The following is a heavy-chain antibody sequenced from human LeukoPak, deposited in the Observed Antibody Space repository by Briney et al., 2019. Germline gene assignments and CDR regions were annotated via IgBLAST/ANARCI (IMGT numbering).Heavy chain of an antibody. CDR3: ARDRVGVIYGMDV. D-gene: IGHD2-15*01. Sequence: ASVKVSCKASGYTFTGYYMYWVRQAPGQGLEWMGWINPNSGGTNYAQKFQGRVTMTRDTSISTAYMELSRLRSDDTAVYYCARDRVGVIYGMDVWGQGTTVTVSS. CDR2: INPNSGGT. J-gene: IGHJ6*02. V-gene: IGHV1-2*02. CDR1: GYTFTGYY.